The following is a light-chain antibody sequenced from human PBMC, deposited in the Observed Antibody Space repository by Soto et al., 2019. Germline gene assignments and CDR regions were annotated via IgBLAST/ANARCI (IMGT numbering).Light chain of an antibody. CDR3: SAYRRGIIV. CDR1: SSDVGGYNF. Sequence: QSALTQPASVSGSPGQSITISCTGTSSDVGGYNFVSWYQQHPGKAPKLMIFEVNNRPSGVSNRFSGSKSGNTASLTISGVQAEDEATYYCSAYRRGIIVFGGGTKLTVL. V-gene: IGLV2-14*01. J-gene: IGLJ2*01. CDR2: EVN.